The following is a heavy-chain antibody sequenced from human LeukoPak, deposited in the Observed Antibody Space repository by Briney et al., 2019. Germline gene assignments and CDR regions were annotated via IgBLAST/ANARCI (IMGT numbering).Heavy chain of an antibody. J-gene: IGHJ6*03. D-gene: IGHD1-1*01. V-gene: IGHV4-59*01. CDR3: ARAGGRKPLSMGNIYYHYMDV. CDR2: IYYSGTT. Sequence: SQTLSLTCTVSGGSISGYYWSWLRQPPGRGLEWIGDIYYSGTTNYNPSLKSRVTISIDTSKKQFSLTLKSVTAADSAVSYCARAGGRKPLSMGNIYYHYMDVWGKGTTVSVSS. CDR1: GGSISGYY.